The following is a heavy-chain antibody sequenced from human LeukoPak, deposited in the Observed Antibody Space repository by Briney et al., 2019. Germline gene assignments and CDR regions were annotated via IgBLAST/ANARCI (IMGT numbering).Heavy chain of an antibody. J-gene: IGHJ4*02. V-gene: IGHV3-30*03. Sequence: GGSLRLSCAASGFTFSSYGMHWVRQAPGKGLEWVAVISYDGSNKYYADSVKGRFTISRDNAKNSLYLQMNSLRAEDTALYYCARDPGGSGWLDYWGQGTLVTVSS. CDR3: ARDPGGSGWLDY. D-gene: IGHD6-19*01. CDR1: GFTFSSYG. CDR2: ISYDGSNK.